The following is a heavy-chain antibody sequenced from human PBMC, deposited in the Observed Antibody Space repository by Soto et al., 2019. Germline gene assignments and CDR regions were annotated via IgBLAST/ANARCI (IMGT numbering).Heavy chain of an antibody. CDR2: ISGSGGST. CDR3: AKEADISGYYPDY. J-gene: IGHJ4*02. Sequence: GSLRLSCAASGFTFSGYAMSWVRQAPGKGLEWVSVISGSGGSTHYADSVKSRSTISRDNSKNTLHLQVNSLRGEDTAVYYCAKEADISGYYPDYWGQGTQVTVSS. V-gene: IGHV3-23*01. CDR1: GFTFSGYA. D-gene: IGHD3-22*01.